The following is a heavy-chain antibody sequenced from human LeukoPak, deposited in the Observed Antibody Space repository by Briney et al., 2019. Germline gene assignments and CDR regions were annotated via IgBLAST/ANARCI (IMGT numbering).Heavy chain of an antibody. CDR3: ARHPQVITIFGVVIMSYFDY. V-gene: IGHV4-39*01. J-gene: IGHJ4*02. CDR1: GGSISSSSYY. Sequence: SETLSLTCTVSGGSISSSSYYWGWIRQPPGKGLEWIGSIYYSGSTYYNPSLKSRVTISVDTSKNQFSLKLSSVTAADTAAYYCARHPQVITIFGVVIMSYFDYWGQGTLVTVSS. CDR2: IYYSGST. D-gene: IGHD3-3*01.